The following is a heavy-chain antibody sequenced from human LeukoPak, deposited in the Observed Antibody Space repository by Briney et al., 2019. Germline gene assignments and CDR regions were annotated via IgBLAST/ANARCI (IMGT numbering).Heavy chain of an antibody. D-gene: IGHD3-3*01. V-gene: IGHV3-23*01. CDR3: AKGHGGLLEWLSY. J-gene: IGHJ4*02. Sequence: PGGSLTLSCAVSGFTFSSYAMSYVRQAPGKGLESFASISGSGGNTYHADSVKGRFTISRDNSKDTPYLQMNSLRAEDPVVYYCAKGHGGLLEWLSYWGQGTLVTVSS. CDR2: ISGSGGNT. CDR1: GFTFSSYA.